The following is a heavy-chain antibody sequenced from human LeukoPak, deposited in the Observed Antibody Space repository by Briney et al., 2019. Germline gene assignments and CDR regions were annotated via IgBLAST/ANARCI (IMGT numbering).Heavy chain of an antibody. Sequence: GGSLRLSCAASGFTFSSYGMHWVRQAPGKGLEWVAFIRYDGSNKYYADSVKGRFTISRDNSKNTLYLQMNSLRAEDTAVYYCARARFETTVTALIRKKNYYYYYMDVWGKGTTVTVSS. V-gene: IGHV3-30*02. D-gene: IGHD4-17*01. CDR1: GFTFSSYG. CDR3: ARARFETTVTALIRKKNYYYYYMDV. J-gene: IGHJ6*03. CDR2: IRYDGSNK.